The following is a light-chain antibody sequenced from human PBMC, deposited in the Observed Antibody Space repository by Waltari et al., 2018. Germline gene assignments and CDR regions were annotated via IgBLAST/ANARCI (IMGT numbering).Light chain of an antibody. CDR2: DVP. CDR1: RRDIGGYDF. J-gene: IGLJ2*01. Sequence: QSALTQPASVSGSPGQSITISCIGTRRDIGGYDFVPWYQQHPDKVPKLLTQDVPNRPSGISDRFSGSKSGNTAALTISGLQAEDEADYYCSSFSGTATEVIFGGGTRLTVL. V-gene: IGLV2-14*03. CDR3: SSFSGTATEVI.